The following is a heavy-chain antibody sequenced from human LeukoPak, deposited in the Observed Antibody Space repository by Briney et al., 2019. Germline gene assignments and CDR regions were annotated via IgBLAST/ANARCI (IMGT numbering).Heavy chain of an antibody. CDR3: ARGGYYSDRIGYFDY. D-gene: IGHD3-22*01. Sequence: SQTLSLTCTVSGGSISSGGYYWSWIRQPPGTGLEWIGYIYHSGSTYYNPSLKSRVTISVDRSKNQFSLRLNSVNAADTAVYYCARGGYYSDRIGYFDYWGQGTLVTVSS. V-gene: IGHV4-30-2*01. CDR2: IYHSGST. CDR1: GGSISSGGYY. J-gene: IGHJ4*02.